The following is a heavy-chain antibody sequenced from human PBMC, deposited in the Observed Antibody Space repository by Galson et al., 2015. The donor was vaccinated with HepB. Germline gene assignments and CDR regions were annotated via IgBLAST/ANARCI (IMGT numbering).Heavy chain of an antibody. D-gene: IGHD2-15*01. CDR3: ARPVAGTGYYYYGLDV. J-gene: IGHJ6*02. CDR1: GGTFSSYA. CDR2: IIPIFGTT. Sequence: SVKVSCKASGGTFSSYAISWVRQAPGQGLEWMGGIIPIFGTTNYAQKFQGRVTITADESTSTAYMELSSLRSEDTAVYYCARPVAGTGYYYYGLDVWGQGTTVTVSS. V-gene: IGHV1-69*13.